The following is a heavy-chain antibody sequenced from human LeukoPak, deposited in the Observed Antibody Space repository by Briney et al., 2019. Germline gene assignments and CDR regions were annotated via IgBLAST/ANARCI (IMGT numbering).Heavy chain of an antibody. D-gene: IGHD4-11*01. CDR3: ARHFDYSMGFDP. J-gene: IGHJ5*02. CDR2: IYTSGST. V-gene: IGHV4-4*09. CDR1: GGSISSYY. Sequence: SETLSLTCTVSGGSISSYYWSWIRQPPGKGLEWIGYIYTSGSTNYNPSLKSRVTISVDTSKNQFSLKLSSVTAADMAVYYCARHFDYSMGFDPWGQGTLVTVSS.